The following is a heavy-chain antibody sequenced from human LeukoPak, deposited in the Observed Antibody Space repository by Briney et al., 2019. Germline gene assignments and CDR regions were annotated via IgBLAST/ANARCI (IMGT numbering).Heavy chain of an antibody. CDR1: GGSISSSSYY. Sequence: SETLSLTCTVSGGSISSSSYYWGWIRQPPGKGLEWINSIYYSGSTYYNPSLKSRFTISVDTSKNQFSLKLSSVTAADTAVYYCARVGYSYGSFFDYWGQGTLVTVSS. CDR3: ARVGYSYGSFFDY. J-gene: IGHJ4*02. CDR2: IYYSGST. V-gene: IGHV4-39*07. D-gene: IGHD5-18*01.